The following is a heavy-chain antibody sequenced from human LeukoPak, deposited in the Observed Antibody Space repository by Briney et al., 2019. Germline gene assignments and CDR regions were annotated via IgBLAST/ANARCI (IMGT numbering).Heavy chain of an antibody. J-gene: IGHJ4*02. CDR1: GGSISSNY. CDR3: ARAAGGDYYFDY. V-gene: IGHV4-59*01. CDR2: IYYSGST. Sequence: SETLSLTCTVSGGSISSNYWSWIRQPPGKGLEWIGYIYYSGSTNYNPSLKSRVTISVDTSKNQFSLKLSSVTAADTAVYYCARAAGGDYYFDYWGQGTLVTASS. D-gene: IGHD3-16*01.